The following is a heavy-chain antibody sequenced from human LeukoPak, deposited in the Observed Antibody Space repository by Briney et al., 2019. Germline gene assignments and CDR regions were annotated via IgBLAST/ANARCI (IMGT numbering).Heavy chain of an antibody. CDR3: ARLLDNDSSGDPDTFDM. D-gene: IGHD3-22*01. CDR2: IYYSGTT. CDR1: AGSMRSHY. J-gene: IGHJ3*02. V-gene: IGHV4-59*11. Sequence: PSETLSLTCSVSAGSMRSHYWSWIRQPPGKGLEWIGFIYYSGTTRYKSSLQSRVTISADTSKNQFSLKLTSVTAADTAVYYCARLLDNDSSGDPDTFDMWGQGTMVTVSS.